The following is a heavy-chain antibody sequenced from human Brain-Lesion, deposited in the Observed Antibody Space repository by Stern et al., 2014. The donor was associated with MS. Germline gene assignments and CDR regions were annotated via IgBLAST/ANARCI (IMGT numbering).Heavy chain of an antibody. J-gene: IGHJ4*02. CDR1: GFTFSNYG. V-gene: IGHV3-30*18. CDR2: ISYDGSNQ. CDR3: AKLHPPITMVRGYFDY. Sequence: VHLVESGGGVVQPGRSLRLSCAASGFTFSNYGMHWVRQAPGKGLEWVAVISYDGSNQDYADSVKVRFTTSRDNSKNTLYLQMNSLRAEDTAVYYCAKLHPPITMVRGYFDYWGQGTLVTVSS. D-gene: IGHD3-10*01.